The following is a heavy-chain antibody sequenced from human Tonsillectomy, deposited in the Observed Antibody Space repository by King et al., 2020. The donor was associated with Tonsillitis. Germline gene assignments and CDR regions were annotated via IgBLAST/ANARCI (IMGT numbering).Heavy chain of an antibody. CDR3: ARADPTEDYFDY. Sequence: QLVQSGAEVKKPGASVKVSCKASGYTFTSYYMHWVRQAPGQGLEWMGIINPSGGSTSYAQKFKGRVTMTRDTSTSTVYMELSSLRSEDTAVYYCARADPTEDYFDYWGQGTLVTVSS. V-gene: IGHV1-46*01. J-gene: IGHJ4*02. CDR2: INPSGGST. D-gene: IGHD2-21*02. CDR1: GYTFTSYY.